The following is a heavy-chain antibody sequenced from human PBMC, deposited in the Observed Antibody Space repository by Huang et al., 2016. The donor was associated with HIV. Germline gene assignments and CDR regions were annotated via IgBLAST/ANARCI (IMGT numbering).Heavy chain of an antibody. V-gene: IGHV1-18*04. CDR3: ARDLGTTVVPDGMDV. D-gene: IGHD4-17*01. Sequence: QVQLVQSGAEVKKPGASVKVSCRASGYTFISYGITWVRQAPGQGLEWRGLLRPSYDYTNSPRQFQGRVTMPTDTSTNTVYLEVRSLRSDDTAVYYCARDLGTTVVPDGMDVWGQGTTVTVSS. CDR2: LRPSYDYT. J-gene: IGHJ6*02. CDR1: GYTFISYG.